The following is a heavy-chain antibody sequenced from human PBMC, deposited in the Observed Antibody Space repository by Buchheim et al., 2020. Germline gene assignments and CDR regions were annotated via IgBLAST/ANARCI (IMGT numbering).Heavy chain of an antibody. Sequence: EVQLVESGGGLVQPGGSLRLSCAASGFTFSKFWMSWVRQAPGKGLEWVANIKYDESEKYYMDSARGRFTISRDNAKNLLYLQMNSLWAEDTAVYYCARIRRDEGPPPYLDSWGQGTLVTVSS. CDR3: ARIRRDEGPPPYLDS. J-gene: IGHJ4*02. D-gene: IGHD3-10*01. CDR1: GFTFSKFW. CDR2: IKYDESEK. V-gene: IGHV3-7*01.